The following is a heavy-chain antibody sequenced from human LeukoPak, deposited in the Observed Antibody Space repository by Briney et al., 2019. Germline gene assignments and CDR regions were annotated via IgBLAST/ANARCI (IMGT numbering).Heavy chain of an antibody. CDR3: ARDAEGIFDY. CDR2: IYHSGST. V-gene: IGHV4-30-2*01. Sequence: SETLSLTCAVSGGSISSGGYSWSWIRQPPGKGLEWIGYIYHSGSTYYNPSLKSRVTISVDRSKSQFSLKLSSVTAADTAVYYCARDAEGIFDYWGQGTLVTVSS. J-gene: IGHJ4*02. CDR1: GGSISSGGYS. D-gene: IGHD1-14*01.